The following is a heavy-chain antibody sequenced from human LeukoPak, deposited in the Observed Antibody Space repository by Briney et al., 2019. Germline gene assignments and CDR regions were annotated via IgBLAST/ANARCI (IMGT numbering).Heavy chain of an antibody. CDR3: ATESGALRGYSYGP. Sequence: GGSLRLSCAASGFTFSSYAMSWVRQAPGKGLEWVSTITTSGGSIYPADSVKGRFTISRDNSKNTLYLQINSLRAEDTAVYYCATESGALRGYSYGPWGQGTLVTVSS. CDR1: GFTFSSYA. CDR2: ITTSGGSI. V-gene: IGHV3-23*01. J-gene: IGHJ5*02. D-gene: IGHD5-18*01.